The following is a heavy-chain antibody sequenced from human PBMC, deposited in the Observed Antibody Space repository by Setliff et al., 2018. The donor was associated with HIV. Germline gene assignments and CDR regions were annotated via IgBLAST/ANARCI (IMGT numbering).Heavy chain of an antibody. CDR2: IYHSGST. CDR3: ARDRGSDGSGDKWFDP. J-gene: IGHJ5*02. D-gene: IGHD3-22*01. CDR1: GGSISSSNW. Sequence: SETLSLTCAVSGGSISSSNWWSWVRQPPGKGLEWIGEIYHSGSTNYNPSPKSRVTISVDKSNNQFSLKMKSMTAADTAVYYCARDRGSDGSGDKWFDPWGQGTLVTVSS. V-gene: IGHV4-4*02.